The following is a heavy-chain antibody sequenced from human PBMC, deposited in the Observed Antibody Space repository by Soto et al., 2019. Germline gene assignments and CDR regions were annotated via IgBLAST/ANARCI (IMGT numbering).Heavy chain of an antibody. D-gene: IGHD3-9*01. V-gene: IGHV5-10-1*01. CDR1: GYSFTSYW. CDR2: IDPSDSYT. Sequence: PGESLKISCKGSGYSFTSYWISWGRQMPGKGLEWMGRIDPSDSYTNYSPSFQGHVTISADKSISTAYLQWSSLKASDTAMYYCARLAPFTIFPVHGRDVRGQXTTVTASS. J-gene: IGHJ6*01. CDR3: ARLAPFTIFPVHGRDV.